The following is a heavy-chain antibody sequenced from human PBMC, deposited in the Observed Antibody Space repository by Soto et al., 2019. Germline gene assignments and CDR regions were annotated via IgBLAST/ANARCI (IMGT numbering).Heavy chain of an antibody. V-gene: IGHV4-39*01. CDR2: FYYSGST. CDR1: GGSISSGTYS. D-gene: IGHD2-8*01. CDR3: ARLGGYCTTSCYGYYAMDV. Sequence: ASETLSLTCTVSGGSISSGTYSWGWIRQPPGKGLEWIGTFYYSGSTNYNPSLKSRVTMSVDTSKNQFSLKVSSVTAADTALYYCARLGGYCTTSCYGYYAMDVSGQGTTVTVSS. J-gene: IGHJ6*02.